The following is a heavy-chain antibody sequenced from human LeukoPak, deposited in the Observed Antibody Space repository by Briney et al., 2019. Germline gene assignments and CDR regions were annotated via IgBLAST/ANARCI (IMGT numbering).Heavy chain of an antibody. CDR3: ARTFYDTLDSDAFDF. V-gene: IGHV1-2*02. J-gene: IGHJ3*01. D-gene: IGHD2/OR15-2a*01. Sequence: ASVKVSCKASGYAFTNYYIHWVRQAPGQGLEWMGWINPDSGGTNNAQKFQGRVTMTRDTSISTAYMELSRLRSDDTAVYYCARTFYDTLDSDAFDFWGQGTMVIVSS. CDR1: GYAFTNYY. CDR2: INPDSGGT.